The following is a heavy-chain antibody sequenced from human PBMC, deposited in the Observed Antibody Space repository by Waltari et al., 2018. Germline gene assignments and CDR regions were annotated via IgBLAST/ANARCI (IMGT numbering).Heavy chain of an antibody. CDR3: ARDYCDRTNCHGMDV. D-gene: IGHD3-22*01. CDR2: ISYNERNI. J-gene: IGHJ6*02. V-gene: IGHV3-30*04. CDR1: EFPFSSYA. Sequence: QVQLVESGGGVVQPGRSLRLSCTASEFPFSSYAMHWVRQAPGKGLEWVAVISYNERNIYYVDSVKGRFTISRDNSKKMLYLQMNSLITEDTAVYYCARDYCDRTNCHGMDVWGQGTTVIVSS.